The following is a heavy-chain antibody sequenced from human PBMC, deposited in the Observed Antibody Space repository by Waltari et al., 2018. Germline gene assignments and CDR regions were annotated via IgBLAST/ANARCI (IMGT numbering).Heavy chain of an antibody. D-gene: IGHD3-3*01. CDR1: GGSISSSSYY. J-gene: IGHJ3*02. V-gene: IGHV4-39*02. CDR2: IYYSGST. Sequence: QLQLQESGPGLVKPSETLSLTCTVSGGSISSSSYYWGWIRQPPGKGLEWIGSIYYSGSTYYNPSRNGRVTISVDTSKNQFSLKLSSVTAADTAVYYCARELPDFGVVRRSEAAFDIWGQGTMVTVSS. CDR3: ARELPDFGVVRRSEAAFDI.